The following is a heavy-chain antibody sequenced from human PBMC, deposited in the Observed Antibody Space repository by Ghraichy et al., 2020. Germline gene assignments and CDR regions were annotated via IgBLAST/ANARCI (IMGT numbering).Heavy chain of an antibody. CDR3: ARVGITSYYGMDV. CDR1: GLTFGSYW. Sequence: GGSLRLSCAASGLTFGSYWMSWVRQAPGKGLEWVANIKQDVSEKYYEDSVKGRFTISRDNAKNSLYLQMNSLRAEDTAMYYCARVGITSYYGMDVWGQGTTGTVSS. D-gene: IGHD1-14*01. V-gene: IGHV3-7*04. J-gene: IGHJ6*02. CDR2: IKQDVSEK.